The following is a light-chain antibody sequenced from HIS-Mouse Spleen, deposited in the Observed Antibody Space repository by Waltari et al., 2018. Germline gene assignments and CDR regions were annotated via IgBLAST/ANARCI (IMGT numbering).Light chain of an antibody. J-gene: IGLJ2*01. CDR2: EDS. CDR3: YSTDSSGNHRV. V-gene: IGLV3-10*01. CDR1: TVHKKQ. Sequence: ELTQRPSATVSPGQTARITCSGDTVHKKQASWPQQKSGQAPVLVIYEDSKRPSGIPERFSGSSSGTMATLTISGAQVEDEADYYCYSTDSSGNHRVFGGGTKLTVL.